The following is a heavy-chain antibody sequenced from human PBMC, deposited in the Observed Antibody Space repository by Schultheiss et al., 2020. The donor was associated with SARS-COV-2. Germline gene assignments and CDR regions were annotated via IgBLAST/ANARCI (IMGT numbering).Heavy chain of an antibody. CDR3: ARHAGRRQYDPNEYFQH. J-gene: IGHJ1*01. Sequence: SQTLSLTCTVSGGSISSSSYYWGWIRQPAGKGLEWIGRIYTSGSTNYNPSLKSRVTMSVDTSKNQFSLKLSSVTAADTAVYYCARHAGRRQYDPNEYFQHWGQGTLVTVSS. CDR2: IYTSGST. D-gene: IGHD2/OR15-2a*01. CDR1: GGSISSSSYY. V-gene: IGHV4-61*02.